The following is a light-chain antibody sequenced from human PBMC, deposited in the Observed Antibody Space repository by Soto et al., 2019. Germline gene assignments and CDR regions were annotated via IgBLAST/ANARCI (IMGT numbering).Light chain of an antibody. CDR1: QSISSW. CDR3: QQYNSYRT. V-gene: IGKV1-5*03. J-gene: IGKJ5*01. CDR2: KAS. Sequence: DIQMTQSPSTLSASVGDRVTIACRASQSISSWLAWYQQKPGKAPKLLIYKASSSESGVPSRLSGSGSGTEFTLTISSLQPDDFATYYCQQYNSYRTFGQGTRLEIK.